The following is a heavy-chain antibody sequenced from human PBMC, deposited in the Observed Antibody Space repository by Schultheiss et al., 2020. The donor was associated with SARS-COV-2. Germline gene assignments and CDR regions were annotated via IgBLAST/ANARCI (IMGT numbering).Heavy chain of an antibody. CDR3: ARRRCSSTSCYRGAIDY. V-gene: IGHV4-4*07. Sequence: SETLSLTCTVSGGSISSYYWSWIRQPAGKGLEWIGRIYTSGSTNYNPSLKSRVTMSVDTSKNQFSLKLSSVTAADTAVYYCARRRCSSTSCYRGAIDYWGQGTLVTVSS. D-gene: IGHD2-2*02. J-gene: IGHJ4*02. CDR1: GGSISSYY. CDR2: IYTSGST.